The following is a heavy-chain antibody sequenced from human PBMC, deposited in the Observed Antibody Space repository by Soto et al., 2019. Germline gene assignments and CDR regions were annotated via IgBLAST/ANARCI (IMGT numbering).Heavy chain of an antibody. CDR1: GYTFAHYW. D-gene: IGHD4-17*01. V-gene: IGHV5-51*01. CDR2: IYAGDSST. J-gene: IGHJ6*02. CDR3: AKLSDYGDNHYYYSMDV. Sequence: PGESLKISCKGSGYTFAHYWIGWVRQMPGKGLEWMGIIYAGDSSTRYSPSFQGQVVMSVDKSISTAYLQWSSLKASDTVMYYCAKLSDYGDNHYYYSMDVWGQETTVTFSS.